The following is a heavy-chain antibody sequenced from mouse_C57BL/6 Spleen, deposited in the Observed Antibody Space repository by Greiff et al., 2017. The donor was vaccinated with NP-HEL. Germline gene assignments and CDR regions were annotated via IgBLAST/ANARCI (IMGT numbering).Heavy chain of an antibody. J-gene: IGHJ2*01. Sequence: EVQLQQSGGGLVKPGGSLKLSCAASGFTFSSYAMSWVRQTPEKRLEWVATISDGGSYTYYPDNVKGRFTISRDNAKNNLYLQMSHLKSEDTAMYYCARDYYGGFDYWGQGTTLTVSS. CDR1: GFTFSSYA. CDR3: ARDYYGGFDY. V-gene: IGHV5-4*01. CDR2: ISDGGSYT. D-gene: IGHD1-1*01.